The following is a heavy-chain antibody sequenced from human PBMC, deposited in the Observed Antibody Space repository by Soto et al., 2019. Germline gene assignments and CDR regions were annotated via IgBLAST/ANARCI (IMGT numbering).Heavy chain of an antibody. CDR3: ARSGRTYYYDSSGYLI. D-gene: IGHD3-22*01. V-gene: IGHV3-48*01. CDR1: GLTFSSYS. CDR2: ISSSSSTI. Sequence: PGGSLRLSCAASGLTFSSYSMNWVRQAPGKGLEWVSYISSSSSTIYYADSVKGRFTISRDNAKNSLYLQMNSLRAEDTAVYYCARSGRTYYYDSSGYLIWGQGTLVTVSS. J-gene: IGHJ4*02.